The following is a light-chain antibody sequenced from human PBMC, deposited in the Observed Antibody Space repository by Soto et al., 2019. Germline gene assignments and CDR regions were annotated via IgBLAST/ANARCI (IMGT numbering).Light chain of an antibody. CDR2: YDN. V-gene: IGLV1-36*01. CDR3: AAWDDSLNGYV. Sequence: QSVLTQPPSVSAAPGQKVTISCSGSSSNIGNNAVNWYQQLPGKAPKLLMFYDNLLPSGVSDRFSGSKSGTSASLAISGLQSEDEADYYCAAWDDSLNGYVFGTATKVTVL. CDR1: SSNIGNNA. J-gene: IGLJ1*01.